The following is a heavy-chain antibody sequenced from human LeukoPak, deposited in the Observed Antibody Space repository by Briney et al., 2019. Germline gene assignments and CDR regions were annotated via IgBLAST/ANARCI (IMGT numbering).Heavy chain of an antibody. CDR1: GFTFTTYE. CDR2: ITSSGDIK. D-gene: IGHD3-10*01. CDR3: ARDIYGDADSDY. V-gene: IGHV3-48*03. J-gene: IGHJ4*02. Sequence: GGSLRLSCATSGFTFTTYERNWVRQAPGKGLEWVSYITSSGDIKTYADPVKGLFTMSRDDAKNSVYLQMNSLRTEDPDVYYCARDIYGDADSDYWGQGTLVSVSS.